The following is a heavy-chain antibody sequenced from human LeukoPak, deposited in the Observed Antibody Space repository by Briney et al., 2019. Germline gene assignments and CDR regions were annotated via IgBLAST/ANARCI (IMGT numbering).Heavy chain of an antibody. D-gene: IGHD5-24*01. Sequence: PSETLSLTCTVSGGSVSSGIYYWSWVRQPPGKGLEWIGYISYSGTNNYSPSLRSRVTISADTSKNQFSLKLSSVTAADTAVYYCARDRRDGYKFYYHYYGMDVWGQGTTVTVSS. CDR1: GGSVSSGIYY. J-gene: IGHJ6*02. CDR3: ARDRRDGYKFYYHYYGMDV. V-gene: IGHV4-61*01. CDR2: ISYSGTN.